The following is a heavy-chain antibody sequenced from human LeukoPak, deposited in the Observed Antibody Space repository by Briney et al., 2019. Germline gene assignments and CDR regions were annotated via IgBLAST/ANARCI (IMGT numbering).Heavy chain of an antibody. J-gene: IGHJ4*02. CDR1: GFTFSSYG. Sequence: GGSLRLSCAASGFTFSSYGMHWVRQAPGKGLEWVAVISYDGSNKYYADSVKGRFTISRDNSKNMLYLQMNSLRAEDTAVYYCAKDTVRGYWGQGTLVTVSS. CDR2: ISYDGSNK. V-gene: IGHV3-30*18. D-gene: IGHD4-11*01. CDR3: AKDTVRGY.